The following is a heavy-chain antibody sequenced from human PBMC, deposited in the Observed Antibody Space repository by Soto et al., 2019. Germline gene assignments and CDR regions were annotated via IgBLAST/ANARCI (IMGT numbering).Heavy chain of an antibody. Sequence: SETLSLTCAIYDGSFSVNNWFWWRKSQGPGLEWIGEINHAGSANYNPSLKSRVAMSVDTSKNQFSLRLASVTAEDTAVYYCAIEVRYCSSTSCSTDFDSWGQGTLVTVSS. CDR3: AIEVRYCSSTSCSTDFDS. D-gene: IGHD2-2*02. CDR2: INHAGSA. V-gene: IGHV4-34*01. CDR1: DGSFSVNN. J-gene: IGHJ4*02.